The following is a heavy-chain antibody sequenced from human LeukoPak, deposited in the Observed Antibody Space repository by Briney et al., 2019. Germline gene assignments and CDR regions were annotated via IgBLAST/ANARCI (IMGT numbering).Heavy chain of an antibody. CDR2: VNPNSGGT. CDR1: GYTFTAYH. D-gene: IGHD3-16*02. Sequence: GASVKVSCKASGYTFTAYHIHWVRQAPGQGLEWVGWVNPNSGGTNWAQKFQGRVTMTRDTSISTAYMELSRLTSGDTAVYYCARRYRRWGSNYYYYYMDVWGEGTTVTVSS. J-gene: IGHJ6*03. V-gene: IGHV1-2*02. CDR3: ARRYRRWGSNYYYYYMDV.